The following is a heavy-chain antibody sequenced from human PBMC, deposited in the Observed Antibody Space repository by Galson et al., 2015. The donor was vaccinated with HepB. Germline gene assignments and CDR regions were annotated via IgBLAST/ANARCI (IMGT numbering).Heavy chain of an antibody. CDR1: GYTFTSYA. J-gene: IGHJ1*01. CDR3: ARYGNSSGYCQFDL. Sequence: SVKVSCKASGYTFTSYAVNWVRQAPGQGLEWMGWINTNTGNPTYAQNFQGRVVISLDTSVSTAYLQISSLKAEDTAVYYCARYGNSSGYCQFDLWGQGTLVTVSS. V-gene: IGHV7-4-1*02. D-gene: IGHD3-22*01. CDR2: INTNTGNP.